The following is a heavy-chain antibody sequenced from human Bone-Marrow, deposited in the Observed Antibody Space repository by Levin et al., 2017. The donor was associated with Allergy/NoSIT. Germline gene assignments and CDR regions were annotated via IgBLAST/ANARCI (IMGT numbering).Heavy chain of an antibody. Sequence: LSLTCAASGFTFSSRAMTWVRQAPGKGLEWVSTVTGTSGTFYADSVKGRFTISRDNSKNTLYLQMNSLRAADTAIYYCATGGLYYFDYWGQGTLVTVSS. CDR1: GFTFSSRA. J-gene: IGHJ4*02. CDR3: ATGGLYYFDY. V-gene: IGHV3-23*01. CDR2: VTGTSGT.